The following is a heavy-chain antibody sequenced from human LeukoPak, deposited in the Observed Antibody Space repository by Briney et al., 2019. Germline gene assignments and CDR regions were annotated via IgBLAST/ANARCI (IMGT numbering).Heavy chain of an antibody. CDR2: IYYSGST. CDR1: GGSISSYY. Sequence: KTSETLSLTCTVSGGSISSYYWSWIRQPPGKGLEYIGYIYYSGSTNYNPSLKSRVTISVDTSKDQFSLNLTSVTAADTAVYYCARLKCISTTCPSTYVMDVWGQGTTVTVSS. V-gene: IGHV4-59*01. D-gene: IGHD2-2*01. CDR3: ARLKCISTTCPSTYVMDV. J-gene: IGHJ6*02.